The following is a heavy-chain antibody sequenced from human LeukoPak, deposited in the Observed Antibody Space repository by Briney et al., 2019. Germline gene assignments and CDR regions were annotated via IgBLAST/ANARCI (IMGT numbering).Heavy chain of an antibody. J-gene: IGHJ2*01. CDR2: IYTSGST. Sequence: SETLSLTCTVSGGSISSGSYYWSWIRQPAGKGLEWIGRIYTSGSTNYNPSLKSRVTISVDTSKNQFSLKLSSVTAADTAVYYCARRPNRLYWYFDLWGRGTLVTVSS. CDR1: GGSISSGSYY. V-gene: IGHV4-61*02. D-gene: IGHD1-14*01. CDR3: ARRPNRLYWYFDL.